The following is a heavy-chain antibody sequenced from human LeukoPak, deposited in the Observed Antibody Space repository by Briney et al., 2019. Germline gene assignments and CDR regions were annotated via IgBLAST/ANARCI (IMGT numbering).Heavy chain of an antibody. D-gene: IGHD3-22*01. CDR2: ISSSGGTI. CDR3: ARFSSGSYYYYYMDV. CDR1: GFTFSDYY. J-gene: IGHJ6*03. V-gene: IGHV3-11*01. Sequence: GGSLRLSCAASGFTFSDYYMSWIRQAPGKGLEWVSYISSSGGTIYYADSVKGRFTISRDNAKNSLYLQMNSLRAEDTAVYYCARFSSGSYYYYYMDVWGKGTTVTVSS.